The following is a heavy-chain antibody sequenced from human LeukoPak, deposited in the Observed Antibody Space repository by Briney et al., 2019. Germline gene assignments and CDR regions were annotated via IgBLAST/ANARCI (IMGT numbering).Heavy chain of an antibody. CDR3: AKNGGPHGMDV. CDR1: GFTFSSIW. J-gene: IGHJ6*02. D-gene: IGHD3-16*01. CDR2: IKHDGSET. Sequence: GGSLRLSCATSGFTFSSIWMSWVRQAPGRGLEWVANIKHDGSETNYVDSVKGRFTISRDNAKNSLHLQMNSPRVEDTAVYYCAKNGGPHGMDVWGQGTTVTVSS. V-gene: IGHV3-7*02.